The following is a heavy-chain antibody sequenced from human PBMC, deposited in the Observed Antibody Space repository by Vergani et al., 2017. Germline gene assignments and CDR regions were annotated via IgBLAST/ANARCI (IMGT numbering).Heavy chain of an antibody. CDR2: IRIKTDGGTT. CDR3: YTDYHDY. V-gene: IGHV3-15*01. D-gene: IGHD2-2*02. Sequence: EVQLVESGGGLVKPGGSLRLSCAASGFTFSNAWMSWVRQAPGKGLEWVGRIRIKTDGGTTDYAAVVRGRFTMSRDDSKDSAFLLVNNLKTEDTAVYFCYTDYHDYWGQGTLVTVSS. CDR1: GFTFSNAW. J-gene: IGHJ4*02.